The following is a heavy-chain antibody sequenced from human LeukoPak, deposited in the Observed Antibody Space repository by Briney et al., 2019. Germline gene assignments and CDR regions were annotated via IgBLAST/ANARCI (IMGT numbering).Heavy chain of an antibody. Sequence: SETLSLTCAVYGGSFSGYYWSWIRQPPGKGLEWIGEINHSGSTNYNPPLKSRVTISVDTSKNQFSLKLSSVTAADTAVYYCARVLNTMVRGARGSQYFDYWGQGTLVTVSS. D-gene: IGHD3-10*01. CDR2: INHSGST. V-gene: IGHV4-34*01. CDR1: GGSFSGYY. CDR3: ARVLNTMVRGARGSQYFDY. J-gene: IGHJ4*02.